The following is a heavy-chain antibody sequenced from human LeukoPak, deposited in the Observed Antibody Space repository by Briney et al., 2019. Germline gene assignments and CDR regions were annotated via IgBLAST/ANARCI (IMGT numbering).Heavy chain of an antibody. J-gene: IGHJ3*02. D-gene: IGHD5-18*01. V-gene: IGHV4-4*07. Sequence: PSETLSLTCIVSGDSIGNYYWSWIRQPAGKGLEWIGRVYTSGSTNYNPSLKSRVTLSIDTSKNQYSLKLSSVTAADTAVYYCARGSYTYGHKFGFDIWGQGSMVTVAS. CDR1: GDSIGNYY. CDR2: VYTSGST. CDR3: ARGSYTYGHKFGFDI.